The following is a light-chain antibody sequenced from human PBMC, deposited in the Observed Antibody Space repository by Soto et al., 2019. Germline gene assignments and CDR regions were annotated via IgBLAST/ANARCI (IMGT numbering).Light chain of an antibody. CDR3: QHYNSFPLT. CDR1: QSVGPS. V-gene: IGKV1-5*01. CDR2: GAS. Sequence: IQMTQSPSTLSASVGDRVTVTCRASQSVGPSLAWYQQKPGKAPNLLIYGASILETGVPSRFSGSGSGTDFTPTITSLQPDDSATYYCQHYNSFPLTFGPGTKVEIK. J-gene: IGKJ3*01.